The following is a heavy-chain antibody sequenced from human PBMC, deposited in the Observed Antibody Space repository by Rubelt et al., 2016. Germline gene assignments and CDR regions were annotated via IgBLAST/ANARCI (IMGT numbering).Heavy chain of an antibody. CDR3: TRLEVTARDY. CDR2: VKSDGSVQ. Sequence: PGGSLRVSCAASGFTFSNYWMGWVRQAPGKGLEWVANVKSDGSVQDYVDSVKGRFTISRDNAENSLYLQMNSLRAEDTAVYYCTRLEVTARDYWGQGTLVTVSS. CDR1: GFTFSNYW. D-gene: IGHD2-21*02. J-gene: IGHJ4*02. V-gene: IGHV3-7*03.